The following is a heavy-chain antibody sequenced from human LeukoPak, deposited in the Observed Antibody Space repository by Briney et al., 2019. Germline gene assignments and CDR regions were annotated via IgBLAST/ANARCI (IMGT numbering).Heavy chain of an antibody. CDR3: TRTRYYFDMDV. Sequence: GGSLRLSCAASGFTFSGSAMHWVRQASGKGLEWVGRIRSKANTYATAYAASMKGRFTISRDDSKNTAYLQIYSLKTEDTAVYYCTRTRYYFDMDVWGKGTTVTVSS. CDR1: GFTFSGSA. CDR2: IRSKANTYAT. V-gene: IGHV3-73*01. J-gene: IGHJ6*03. D-gene: IGHD6-6*01.